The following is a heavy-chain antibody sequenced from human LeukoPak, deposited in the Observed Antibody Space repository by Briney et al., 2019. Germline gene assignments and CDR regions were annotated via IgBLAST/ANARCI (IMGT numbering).Heavy chain of an antibody. CDR1: GFTFSSYG. Sequence: GGSLRLSCAASGFTFSSYGMSWVRQAPGKGLEWVSAISGSGGSTYYADSVKGRFTISRDNSKNTLYLQMNSLRAEDTAVYYCAKGDYYGSGSYYNGYYYMDVWGKGTTVTISS. CDR3: AKGDYYGSGSYYNGYYYMDV. V-gene: IGHV3-23*01. D-gene: IGHD3-10*01. J-gene: IGHJ6*03. CDR2: ISGSGGST.